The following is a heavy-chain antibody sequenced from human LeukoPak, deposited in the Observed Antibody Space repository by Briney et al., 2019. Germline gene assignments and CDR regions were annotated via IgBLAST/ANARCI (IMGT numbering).Heavy chain of an antibody. CDR1: GFTFSSYA. V-gene: IGHV3-23*01. CDR3: AREGYYGSGSAYYYGMDV. CDR2: ISGSGGST. Sequence: GGSLRLSCAASGFTFSSYAMSWVRQAPGKGLEWVSAISGSGGSTYYADSVKGRFTISRDNAKNSLYLQMNSLRAEDTAVYYCAREGYYGSGSAYYYGMDVWGQGTTVTVSS. J-gene: IGHJ6*02. D-gene: IGHD3-10*01.